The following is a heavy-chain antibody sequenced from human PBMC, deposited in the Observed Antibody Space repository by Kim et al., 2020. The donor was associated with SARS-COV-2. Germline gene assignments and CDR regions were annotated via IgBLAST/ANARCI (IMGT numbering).Heavy chain of an antibody. D-gene: IGHD6-13*01. V-gene: IGHV3-21*01. CDR2: ISSSSSYI. Sequence: GGSLRLSCAASGFTFSSYSMNWVRQAPGKGLEWVSSISSSSSYIYYADSVKGRFTISRDNAKNSLYLQMNSLRAEDTAVYYCARLDFRIAAAGSGFGMDVWGQGTTVTVSS. CDR3: ARLDFRIAAAGSGFGMDV. CDR1: GFTFSSYS. J-gene: IGHJ6*02.